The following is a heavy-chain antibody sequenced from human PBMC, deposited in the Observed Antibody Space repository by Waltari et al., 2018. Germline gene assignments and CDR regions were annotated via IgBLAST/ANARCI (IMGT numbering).Heavy chain of an antibody. V-gene: IGHV1-2*02. Sequence: QVQLVQSGAEVKKPGASVKVSCKASGYTFTGYYMHWVRQAPGQGLEWMGWINPNSGGTNYAQKFQGRVTMTRDTSISTAYMELSRLRSDDTAVYYCARRGKNCSSTSCYRPFDYWGLGTLVTVSS. CDR1: GYTFTGYY. J-gene: IGHJ4*02. CDR2: INPNSGGT. CDR3: ARRGKNCSSTSCYRPFDY. D-gene: IGHD2-2*01.